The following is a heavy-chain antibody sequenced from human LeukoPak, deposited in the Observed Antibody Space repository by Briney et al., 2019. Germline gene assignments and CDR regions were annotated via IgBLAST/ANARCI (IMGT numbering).Heavy chain of an antibody. CDR2: IYYSGNT. CDR3: ARGDSSGYLMGHAFDI. D-gene: IGHD3-22*01. CDR1: GGSISSYY. Sequence: SETLSLTCTVSGGSISSYYWSWIRQPPGKGLEWIGYIYYSGNTNYNPSLKSRVTISVDTSKNQFSLKLSSVTAADTAVYYCARGDSSGYLMGHAFDIWGQGTMVTVSS. V-gene: IGHV4-59*01. J-gene: IGHJ3*02.